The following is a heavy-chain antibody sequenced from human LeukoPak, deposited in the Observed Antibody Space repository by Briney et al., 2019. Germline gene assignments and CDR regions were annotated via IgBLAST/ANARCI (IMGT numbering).Heavy chain of an antibody. CDR1: GGSISTYY. CDR3: ARYRLEWGAPSYFDY. Sequence: SETLSLTCTVSGGSISTYYWSWIRQPPGKGLEWIGYIYYSGSTNYNPSLKSRVTISVDTSKNQFSLKLSSVTAADTAVYYCARYRLEWGAPSYFDYWGQGTLVTVSS. D-gene: IGHD1-26*01. J-gene: IGHJ4*02. CDR2: IYYSGST. V-gene: IGHV4-59*01.